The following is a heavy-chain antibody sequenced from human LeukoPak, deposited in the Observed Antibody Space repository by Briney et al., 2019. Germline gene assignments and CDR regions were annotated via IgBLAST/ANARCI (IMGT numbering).Heavy chain of an antibody. V-gene: IGHV4-39*01. CDR3: TRIDTVVLSSTMFDY. Sequence: PSETLSPTCTVSGGSISSSSYYWGWMRQPPGKGLDWIGSINYSGNTYYNPSLKSRVTISVDTSRNQFSLKLSSVTAADTALYYCTRIDTVVLSSTMFDYWGQGTLVTVSS. J-gene: IGHJ4*02. CDR1: GGSISSSSYY. CDR2: INYSGNT. D-gene: IGHD2-2*01.